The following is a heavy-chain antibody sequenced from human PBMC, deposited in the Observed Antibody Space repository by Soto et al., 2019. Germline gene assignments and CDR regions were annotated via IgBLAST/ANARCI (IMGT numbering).Heavy chain of an antibody. Sequence: ASVKVSCKASGCTFTSVNINWVRQASGQGLEWMGWMNPNSGNTGYAQKFQGRVTMTRDTPISTAYLELSSLRSDDSAVYYCARVATGTEFDYWGQGSLVTVSS. CDR2: MNPNSGNT. CDR1: GCTFTSVN. D-gene: IGHD6-13*01. V-gene: IGHV1-8*01. CDR3: ARVATGTEFDY. J-gene: IGHJ4*02.